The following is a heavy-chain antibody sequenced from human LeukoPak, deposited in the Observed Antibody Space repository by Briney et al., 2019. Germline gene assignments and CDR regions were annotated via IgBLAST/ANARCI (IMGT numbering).Heavy chain of an antibody. CDR1: GFTVSSNY. Sequence: PGGSLRLSCAASGFTVSSNYMSWVRQAPGKGLEWVSVIYSGGSTYYADSVKGRFTISRDNSKNTLYLQMNSLRAEDTAVYYCARGVSSSWSFAEYFQHWGQGTLVTVSS. J-gene: IGHJ1*01. CDR3: ARGVSSSWSFAEYFQH. D-gene: IGHD6-13*01. CDR2: IYSGGST. V-gene: IGHV3-66*01.